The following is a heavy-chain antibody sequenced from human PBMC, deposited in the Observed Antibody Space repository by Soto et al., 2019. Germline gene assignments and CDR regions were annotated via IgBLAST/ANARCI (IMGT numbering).Heavy chain of an antibody. CDR1: GGSISSSNW. J-gene: IGHJ4*02. V-gene: IGHV4-4*02. CDR3: ARVRLVGATRFDY. CDR2: IYHRGST. D-gene: IGHD1-26*01. Sequence: SETLSLTCAVSGGSISSSNWWSWVRQPPGKGLEWIGEIYHRGSTNYNPSLKSRVTISVDKSKNQFSLKLSSVTAADTAVYYCARVRLVGATRFDYWGQGTLVTVSS.